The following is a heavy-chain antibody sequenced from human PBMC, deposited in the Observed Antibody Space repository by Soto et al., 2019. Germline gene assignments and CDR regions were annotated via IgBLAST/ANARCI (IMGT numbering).Heavy chain of an antibody. Sequence: PSETLSLTGAVCGGSFSGYYCSWIRQPPGKGLESTGEINHSGSTNYNPSLKSRVTISVDTSKNQFSLKLSSVTAADTAVYYCATDRRLHRNCDCWGQGTLVAVCS. V-gene: IGHV4-34*01. D-gene: IGHD6-25*01. CDR2: INHSGST. J-gene: IGHJ4*02. CDR3: ATDRRLHRNCDC. CDR1: GGSFSGYY.